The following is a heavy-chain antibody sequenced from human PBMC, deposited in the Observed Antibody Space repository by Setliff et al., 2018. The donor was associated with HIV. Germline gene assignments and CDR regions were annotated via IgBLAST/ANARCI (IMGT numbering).Heavy chain of an antibody. Sequence: GGSLRLSCAASGFTVSSNYMSWVRQAPGKGLEWVSVIYSGGSTYYADSVKGRFTISRDNSKNTLYLQMNSLRAEDTAVYYCARGPTRVTNYYYYYMDVWGKGTTVTVSS. CDR2: IYSGGST. CDR3: ARGPTRVTNYYYYYMDV. J-gene: IGHJ6*03. CDR1: GFTVSSNY. V-gene: IGHV3-53*01. D-gene: IGHD4-17*01.